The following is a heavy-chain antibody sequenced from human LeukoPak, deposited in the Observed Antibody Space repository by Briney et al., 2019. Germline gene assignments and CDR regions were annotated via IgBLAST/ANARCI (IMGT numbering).Heavy chain of an antibody. D-gene: IGHD5-12*01. CDR3: ARGAGYSGYDFDY. J-gene: IGHJ4*02. V-gene: IGHV4-59*01. Sequence: PSETLSLTCTVSGGSISGYHWSWIRQPPGKGLEWIGYISYSGSTTYNPSLRSRVTLSVDTSKNQFSLKLFSVTAADTAVYYCARGAGYSGYDFDYWGQGTLVTVSS. CDR2: ISYSGST. CDR1: GGSISGYH.